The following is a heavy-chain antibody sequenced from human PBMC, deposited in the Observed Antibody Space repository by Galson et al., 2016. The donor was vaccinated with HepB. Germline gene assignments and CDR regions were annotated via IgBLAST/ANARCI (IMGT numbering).Heavy chain of an antibody. CDR2: IHYSGST. CDR1: GGSVSSGRDY. J-gene: IGHJ6*02. CDR3: AREGLWFGELLSGANYYYVMDV. Sequence: SETLSLTCTVSGGSVSSGRDYWSWIRQPPGKGLEWIGYIHYSGSTSYNPSLKSRVTISVDTSKNQFSLKLRSVTAADTAVYYCAREGLWFGELLSGANYYYVMDVWGQGTTVTVSS. V-gene: IGHV4-61*01. D-gene: IGHD3-10*01.